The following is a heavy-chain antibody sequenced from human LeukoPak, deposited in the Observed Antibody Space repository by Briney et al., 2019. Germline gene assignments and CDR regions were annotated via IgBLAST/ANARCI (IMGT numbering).Heavy chain of an antibody. CDR1: GYTFTSYY. V-gene: IGHV1-46*01. J-gene: IGHJ4*02. D-gene: IGHD3-22*01. CDR3: ARVQSYYYDSSGYYGY. CDR2: INPSGGST. Sequence: GASVKVSCKASGYTFTSYYMHWVRQAPGQGLEWMGIINPSGGSTSYAQKFQGRVTMTRDTSTSTVYMELSSLRSEDTAVYYCARVQSYYYDSSGYYGYWGQGTLVTVFS.